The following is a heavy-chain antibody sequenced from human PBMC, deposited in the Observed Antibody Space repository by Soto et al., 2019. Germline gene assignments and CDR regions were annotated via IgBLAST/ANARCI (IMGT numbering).Heavy chain of an antibody. CDR2: IYYSGST. J-gene: IGHJ4*02. D-gene: IGHD4-17*01. CDR1: GGSISSSSYY. V-gene: IGHV4-39*01. Sequence: PSETLSLTCTVSGGSISSSSYYWGWIRQPPGKGLEWIGSIYYSGSTYYNPSLKSRVTISVDTSKNQFSLKLSSVTAADTAVYYCARLGDYVLRGDYWGQGTLVTVSS. CDR3: ARLGDYVLRGDY.